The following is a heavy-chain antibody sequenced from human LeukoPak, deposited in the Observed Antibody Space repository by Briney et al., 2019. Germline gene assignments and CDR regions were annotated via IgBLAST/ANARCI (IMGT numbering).Heavy chain of an antibody. V-gene: IGHV4-34*01. Sequence: PSETLSLTCAVYGGSFSGYYWSWIRQPPGKGLEWIGEINHSGSTNYNPSLKSRVTISVDTSKNQFSLKLSSVTAADTAVYYCARDSTSAAGMDVWGQGTTVTVSS. CDR3: ARDSTSAAGMDV. D-gene: IGHD6-13*01. J-gene: IGHJ6*02. CDR1: GGSFSGYY. CDR2: INHSGST.